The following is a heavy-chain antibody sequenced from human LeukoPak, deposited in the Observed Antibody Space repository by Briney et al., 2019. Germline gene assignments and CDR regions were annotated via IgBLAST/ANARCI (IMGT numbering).Heavy chain of an antibody. CDR2: IYFSGTT. Sequence: SETLSLTCTVSGGSIGNYYWSWLRQPPGKGLEWIGYIYFSGTTNINPSLKSRVTISVDMSKNQFSLKLSSVTAADPAVYYCGREDPQTTVPEGLDVWGQGTTVTVSS. CDR1: GGSIGNYY. D-gene: IGHD4-17*01. CDR3: GREDPQTTVPEGLDV. J-gene: IGHJ6*02. V-gene: IGHV4-59*01.